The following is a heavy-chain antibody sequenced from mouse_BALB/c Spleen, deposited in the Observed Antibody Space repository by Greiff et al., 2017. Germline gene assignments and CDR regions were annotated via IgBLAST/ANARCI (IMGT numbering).Heavy chain of an antibody. J-gene: IGHJ3*01. Sequence: LQQPGSELVRPEASVKLSCKTSGYTFTSYWMHWVKQRPGQGLEWIGNIYPGSGSTNYDEKFKSKATLTVDTSSSTAYMQLSSLTSEDSAVYYCTREGAYWGQGTLVTVSA. CDR1: GYTFTSYW. V-gene: IGHV1S22*01. CDR2: IYPGSGST. CDR3: TREGAY.